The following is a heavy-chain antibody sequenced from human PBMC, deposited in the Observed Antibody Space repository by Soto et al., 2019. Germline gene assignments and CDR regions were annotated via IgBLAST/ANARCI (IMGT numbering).Heavy chain of an antibody. J-gene: IGHJ3*02. CDR1: GFTFSSYS. CDR3: ARDYGDSRGAFDI. CDR2: ISSSSSTI. V-gene: IGHV3-48*01. D-gene: IGHD4-17*01. Sequence: EVQLVESGGGLVQPGGSLRLSCAASGFTFSSYSMNWVRQAPGKGLEWVSYISSSSSTIYYADSVKGRFTISRDNAKNSLYLQMNSLRAEDTAGYYCARDYGDSRGAFDIWVQGTMVTVAS.